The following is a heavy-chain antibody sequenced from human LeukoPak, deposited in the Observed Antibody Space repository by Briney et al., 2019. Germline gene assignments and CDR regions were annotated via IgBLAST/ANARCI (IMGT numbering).Heavy chain of an antibody. CDR2: IIPIFGTA. CDR3: ARGGLYSSSWSPDY. CDR1: GGTFSSYA. D-gene: IGHD6-13*01. J-gene: IGHJ4*02. Sequence: GASVKVSCKASGGTFSSYAISWVRQAPGQGLEWMGGIIPIFGTANYAQKFQGRVTITADESTSTAYMELSSLRSEDTAVYYCARGGLYSSSWSPDYWGQGTLVTVSS. V-gene: IGHV1-69*13.